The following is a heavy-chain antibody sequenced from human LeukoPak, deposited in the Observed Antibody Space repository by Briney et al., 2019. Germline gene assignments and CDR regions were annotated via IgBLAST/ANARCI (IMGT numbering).Heavy chain of an antibody. CDR1: GFTFSSYE. D-gene: IGHD4-11*01. J-gene: IGHJ4*02. CDR3: ATRTVTTLGIDY. Sequence: GGSLRLSCAASGFTFSSYEMNWVRLAPGKGLEWVSYISESGSAIYYADSVKGRFTISRDNAKNSLYLQMNSLRAEDTAVYYCATRTVTTLGIDYWGQGTLVTVSS. V-gene: IGHV3-48*03. CDR2: ISESGSAI.